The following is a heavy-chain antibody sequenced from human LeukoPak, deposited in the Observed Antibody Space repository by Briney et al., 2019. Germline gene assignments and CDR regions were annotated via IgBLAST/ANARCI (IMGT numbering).Heavy chain of an antibody. CDR3: ARDPGVPAAPLDY. Sequence: KPGGSLRLSCAASGFTFSPYSMNWVRQAPGKGLEWVAYISSSSRFIYYADSVKGRFIISRDNANNSLHLQMNSQRVEDTAVYFCARDPGVPAAPLDYWGQGTLVAVSS. V-gene: IGHV3-21*01. CDR2: ISSSSRFI. CDR1: GFTFSPYS. J-gene: IGHJ4*02. D-gene: IGHD2-2*01.